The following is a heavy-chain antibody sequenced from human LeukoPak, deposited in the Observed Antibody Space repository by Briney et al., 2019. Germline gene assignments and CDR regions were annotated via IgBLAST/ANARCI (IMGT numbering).Heavy chain of an antibody. Sequence: GGSLRLSCAASGFTFSDYYMSWIRQAPGKGLEWVSYISSSGSTIYYADSVKGRFTISRDNAKNSLYLQMNSLRAEDTAVYHCAKRYCSSTSCSFFDYWGQGTLVTVSS. J-gene: IGHJ4*02. D-gene: IGHD2-2*01. CDR3: AKRYCSSTSCSFFDY. V-gene: IGHV3-11*01. CDR2: ISSSGSTI. CDR1: GFTFSDYY.